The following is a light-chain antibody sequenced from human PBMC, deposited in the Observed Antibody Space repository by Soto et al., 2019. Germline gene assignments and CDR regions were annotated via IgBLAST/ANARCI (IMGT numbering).Light chain of an antibody. CDR1: SSNIGSHY. CDR2: RNN. CDR3: ATWDDSLSVL. V-gene: IGLV1-47*01. J-gene: IGLJ2*01. Sequence: QSVLTQPPSASGTPGQRVTMSCSGSSSNIGSHYVYWYQQLPGTAPKALLYRNNQRPSGVPDRFSGSKSGTSASLAISGLRSEDEADYYCATWDDSLSVLFGGGTKLTVL.